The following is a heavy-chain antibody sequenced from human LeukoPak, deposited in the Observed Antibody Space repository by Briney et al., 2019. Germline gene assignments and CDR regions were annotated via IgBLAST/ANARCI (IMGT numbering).Heavy chain of an antibody. D-gene: IGHD2-2*02. Sequence: SETLSLTCTVSGGSISSYYWSWIRQPPGKGLEWIGYIYYSGSTYYNPSLKSRVTISVDTSKNQFSLKLSSVTAADTAVYYCARDHTDCSSTSCYTDYYYYGMDVWGQGTTVTVSS. V-gene: IGHV4-59*12. CDR2: IYYSGST. CDR3: ARDHTDCSSTSCYTDYYYYGMDV. J-gene: IGHJ6*02. CDR1: GGSISSYY.